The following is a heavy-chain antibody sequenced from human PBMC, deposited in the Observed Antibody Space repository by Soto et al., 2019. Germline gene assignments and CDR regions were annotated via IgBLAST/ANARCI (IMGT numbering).Heavy chain of an antibody. J-gene: IGHJ6*02. CDR2: VYHTGNA. CDR1: GGSITTAGYS. Sequence: PSETLSLTCTVSGGSITTAGYSWSWLRQAPGKALEWIGYVYHTGNAYPKPSLKSRVTISLDRSKNQFSSKMTSVTAADTALYYCASRPFYYYGLDVWGQGTTVTVSS. V-gene: IGHV4-30-2*01. CDR3: ASRPFYYYGLDV.